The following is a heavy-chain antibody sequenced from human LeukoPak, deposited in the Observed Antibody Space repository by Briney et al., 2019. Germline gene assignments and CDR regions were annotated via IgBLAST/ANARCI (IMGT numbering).Heavy chain of an antibody. V-gene: IGHV5-51*01. CDR3: ARQSGLTGTTSIIDY. J-gene: IGHJ4*02. CDR1: GYSFTSYW. D-gene: IGHD1-20*01. CDR2: IYPGDSDT. Sequence: GESLKISCKGSGYSFTSYWIGWVRQMPGKGLEWLGIIYPGDSDTRYSPSFQGQVTISADKSISTAYLQWSSLKASDTAMYYCARQSGLTGTTSIIDYWGQGTLVTVSS.